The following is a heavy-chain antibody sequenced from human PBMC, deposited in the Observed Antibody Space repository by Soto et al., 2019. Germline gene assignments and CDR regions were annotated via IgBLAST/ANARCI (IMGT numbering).Heavy chain of an antibody. J-gene: IGHJ4*02. Sequence: ASVKVSCKASGYTFTSYGISWVRQAPGQGLEWMGWISAYNGNTNYAQKLQGRVTMTTDTSTSTAYMELRSLRSDDTAVYYCARHPESSDLYSLYYFDYWGQGTLVTVSS. CDR1: GYTFTSYG. CDR2: ISAYNGNT. V-gene: IGHV1-18*01. CDR3: ARHPESSDLYSLYYFDY. D-gene: IGHD1-26*01.